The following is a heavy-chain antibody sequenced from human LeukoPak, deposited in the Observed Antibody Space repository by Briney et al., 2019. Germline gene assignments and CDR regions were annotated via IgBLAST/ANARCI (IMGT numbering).Heavy chain of an antibody. CDR2: INHSGST. Sequence: PAETLSLTCAVYGGSFSGYSWSWIRQPPGKGLEWIGEINHSGSTNYNPSLKSRVTISVDTSKNQFTLKLSSVTAADTAVYSGARGIAARRGWFDPWGQGTLVTVSS. V-gene: IGHV4-34*01. CDR3: ARGIAARRGWFDP. J-gene: IGHJ5*02. D-gene: IGHD6-6*01. CDR1: GGSFSGYS.